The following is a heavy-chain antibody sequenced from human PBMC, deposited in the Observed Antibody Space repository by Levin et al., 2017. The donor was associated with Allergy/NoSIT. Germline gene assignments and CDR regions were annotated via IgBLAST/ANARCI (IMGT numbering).Heavy chain of an antibody. V-gene: IGHV3-23*01. J-gene: IGHJ4*02. Sequence: PGGSLRLSCAASGFTFSSYAMSWVRQAPGKGLEWVSTISGSGGSTYYAASVKGLFTISRENSRNTLYLQMNSLRAEDTAVYYCGKGDGYNPPALGYWGQGTLVTVSS. CDR1: GFTFSSYA. D-gene: IGHD5-24*01. CDR2: ISGSGGST. CDR3: GKGDGYNPPALGY.